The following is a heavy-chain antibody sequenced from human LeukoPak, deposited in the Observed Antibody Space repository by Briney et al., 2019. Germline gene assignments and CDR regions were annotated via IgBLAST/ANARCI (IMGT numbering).Heavy chain of an antibody. J-gene: IGHJ4*03. CDR3: ARGPTISETGYFDY. CDR1: GGSFSRYY. CDR2: INHRGDT. V-gene: IGHV4-34*01. Sequence: SETLSLTCAVYGGSFSRYYWRWIRQSPGKGLEWIAEINHRGDTNYNPYVKSRVTISVDTSKNQFSLKVTSLTAADTAVYFCARGPTISETGYFDYWGQGTLVTVSS. D-gene: IGHD1-1*01.